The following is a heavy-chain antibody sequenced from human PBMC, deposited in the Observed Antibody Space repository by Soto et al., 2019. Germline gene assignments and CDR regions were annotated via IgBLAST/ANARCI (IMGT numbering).Heavy chain of an antibody. D-gene: IGHD3-16*01. CDR1: GYSFTSYW. V-gene: IGHV5-10-1*01. Sequence: GESLKISCKVSGYSFTSYWISWVRQMPGKGLEWMGRIDPSDSYTNYSPSFRGHVTISADKSISTAYLQWSSLKASDTAMYYCARHAGKGEDYWGQGTLVTVSS. J-gene: IGHJ4*02. CDR3: ARHAGKGEDY. CDR2: IDPSDSYT.